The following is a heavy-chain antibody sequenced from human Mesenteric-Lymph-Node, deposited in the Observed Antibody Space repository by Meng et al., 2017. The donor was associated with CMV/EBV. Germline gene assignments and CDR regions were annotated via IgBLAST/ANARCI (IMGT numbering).Heavy chain of an antibody. CDR1: GFTVSSNY. Sequence: GGSLRLSCAASGFTVSSNYMSWVRQAPGKGLEWVSVIYSGGSTYYADSVKGRFTISRDNSKNTLYLQMNSLRAEDTAVYYCARIDFWSGRDAFDIWGQGTMVTVSS. CDR3: ARIDFWSGRDAFDI. V-gene: IGHV3-53*01. D-gene: IGHD3-3*01. J-gene: IGHJ3*02. CDR2: IYSGGST.